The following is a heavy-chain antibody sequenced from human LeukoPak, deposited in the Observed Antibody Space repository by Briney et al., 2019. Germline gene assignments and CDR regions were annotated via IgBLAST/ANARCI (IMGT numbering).Heavy chain of an antibody. CDR2: IIPIFGTA. CDR1: GGTFSSYA. V-gene: IGHV1-69*13. CDR3: AAGGVAVAGTGYYFDH. D-gene: IGHD6-19*01. J-gene: IGHJ4*02. Sequence: ASVKVSCKASGGTFSSYAISWVRQAPGQGLEWMGGIIPIFGTANYAQKFQGRVTITADESTSTAYMELSSLRSEDTAVYYCAAGGVAVAGTGYYFDHWGQGTLVTVSS.